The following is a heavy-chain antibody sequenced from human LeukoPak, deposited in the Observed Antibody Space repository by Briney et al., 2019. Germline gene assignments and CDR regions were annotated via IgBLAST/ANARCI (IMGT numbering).Heavy chain of an antibody. V-gene: IGHV4-39*01. CDR1: GGSISNNNYY. CDR3: ATWRTAKTGFDY. CDR2: IYYSGSP. J-gene: IGHJ4*03. D-gene: IGHD1-1*01. Sequence: SERVSLTCTVSGGSISNNNYYWAWIRQPPGKGLECIGSIYYSGSPYYNPSLKSRVTISVDTSKNQFSLRLSSVTAADTAVYYCATWRTAKTGFDYWGQVTLVTVSS.